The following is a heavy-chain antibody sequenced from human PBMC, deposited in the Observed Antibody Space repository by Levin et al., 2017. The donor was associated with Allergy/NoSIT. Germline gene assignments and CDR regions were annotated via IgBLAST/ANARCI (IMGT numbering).Heavy chain of an antibody. CDR2: ISGSGGST. D-gene: IGHD2-21*01. J-gene: IGHJ4*02. Sequence: GGSLRLSCAASGFTFSSYAMSWVRQAPGKGLEWVSAISGSGGSTYYADSVKGRFTISRDNSKNTLYLQMNSLRAEDTAVYYCAKENLWHIVVVSPYGWDYWGQGTLVTVSS. V-gene: IGHV3-23*01. CDR3: AKENLWHIVVVSPYGWDY. CDR1: GFTFSSYA.